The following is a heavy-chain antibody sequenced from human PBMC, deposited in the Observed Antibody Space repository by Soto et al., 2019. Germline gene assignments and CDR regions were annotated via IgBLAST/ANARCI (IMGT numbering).Heavy chain of an antibody. J-gene: IGHJ5*02. V-gene: IGHV3-66*01. CDR3: ARGTVGTNPNWLGP. CDR2: IYKSGDT. CDR1: GFTVSSSY. D-gene: IGHD1-26*01. Sequence: EVQLVESGGGLVQPGGSLRLSCAASGFTVSSSYLYWVRQAPGKGLEWVSSIYKSGDTYYADSVKGRFTISRDNYKSTLFLQMNSLRAEDTAVYYWARGTVGTNPNWLGPWGQGTLVTVSS.